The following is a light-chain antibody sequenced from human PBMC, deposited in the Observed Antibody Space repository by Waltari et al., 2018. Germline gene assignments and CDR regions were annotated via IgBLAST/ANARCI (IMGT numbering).Light chain of an antibody. J-gene: IGKJ5*01. CDR2: AAS. V-gene: IGKV1-39*01. Sequence: DIQMTQSPSSLSASVGDTATITCRADQSITTYLNWYQQRPGKAPKLLIYAASTLQGGVPSRFSGSGSGTDFTLTISSLQPEDFATFYCQQTYKTPITFGQGTRLDVK. CDR3: QQTYKTPIT. CDR1: QSITTY.